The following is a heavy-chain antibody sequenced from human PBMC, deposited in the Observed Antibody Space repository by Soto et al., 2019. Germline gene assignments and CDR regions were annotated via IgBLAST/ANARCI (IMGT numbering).Heavy chain of an antibody. J-gene: IGHJ4*02. V-gene: IGHV3-23*01. CDR2: ISGSDDST. D-gene: IGHD6-6*01. CDR1: GFTFSSYA. Sequence: EVQLLESGGGLVQPGESLRLFCAASGFTFSSYAMSWVRQAPGKGLEWVSVISGSDDSTYYADSVKGRFTISRESSKNTLYLQMNSLRAEDTAVYDCAKRSSSSTFDSWGQETLVTVS. CDR3: AKRSSSSTFDS.